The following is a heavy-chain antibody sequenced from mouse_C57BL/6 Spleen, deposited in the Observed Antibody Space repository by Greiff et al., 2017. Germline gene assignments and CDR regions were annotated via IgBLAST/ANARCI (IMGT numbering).Heavy chain of an antibody. CDR1: GYTFTSYW. CDR2: IDPSDSET. CDR3: ARSYGPWYFDV. V-gene: IGHV1-52*01. D-gene: IGHD1-1*02. J-gene: IGHJ1*03. Sequence: VKLQQPGAELVRPGSSVKLSCKASGYTFTSYWMHWVKQRPIQGLEWIGNIDPSDSETHYNQKFKDKATLTVDKSSSTAYMQLSSLTSEDSAVYYCARSYGPWYFDVWGTGTTVTVSS.